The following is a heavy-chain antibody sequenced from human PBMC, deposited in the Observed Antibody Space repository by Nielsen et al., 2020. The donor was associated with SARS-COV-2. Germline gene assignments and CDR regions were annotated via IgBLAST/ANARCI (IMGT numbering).Heavy chain of an antibody. D-gene: IGHD4-23*01. CDR2: ISGSGGST. J-gene: IGHJ4*02. CDR1: GFTFSSYA. CDR3: AKGDYGGNSGGTFDY. V-gene: IGHV3-23*01. Sequence: GESLKISCAASGFTFSSYAMSWVRQAPGKGLEWVSAISGSGGSTYYADSVKGRFTISRDNSKNTLYLQMNSLRAEDTAVYYCAKGDYGGNSGGTFDYWGQGTLVTVSS.